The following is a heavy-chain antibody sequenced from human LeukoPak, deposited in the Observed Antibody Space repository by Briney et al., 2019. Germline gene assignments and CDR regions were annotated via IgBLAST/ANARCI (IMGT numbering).Heavy chain of an antibody. V-gene: IGHV4-30-2*01. J-gene: IGHJ4*02. D-gene: IGHD4-17*01. CDR2: IYHSGST. CDR3: ARGMTTVTPFDY. CDR1: GGSISSGGYY. Sequence: SETLSLTCTVSGGSISSGGYYWSWIRQPPGKGLEWIGYIYHSGSTYYNPSLKSRVTISVDRSKNQFSLKLSSVTAADTAVYYCARGMTTVTPFDYWGQGTLVTVSS.